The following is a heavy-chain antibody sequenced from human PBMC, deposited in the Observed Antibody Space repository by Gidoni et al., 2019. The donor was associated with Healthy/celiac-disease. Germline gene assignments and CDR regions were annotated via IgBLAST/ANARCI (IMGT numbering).Heavy chain of an antibody. J-gene: IGHJ6*02. V-gene: IGHV3-33*01. CDR1: GFTFSSYG. D-gene: IGHD3-3*01. CDR3: ARARPYDFWSGPWDYYYYYGMDV. CDR2: IWYDGSNK. Sequence: QVQLVASGGGVVQPGRSLRLSCAASGFTFSSYGMHWVRQAPGKGLEWVAVIWYDGSNKYYADSVKGRFTISRDNSKNTLYLQMNSLRAEDTAVYYCARARPYDFWSGPWDYYYYYGMDVWGQGTTVTVSS.